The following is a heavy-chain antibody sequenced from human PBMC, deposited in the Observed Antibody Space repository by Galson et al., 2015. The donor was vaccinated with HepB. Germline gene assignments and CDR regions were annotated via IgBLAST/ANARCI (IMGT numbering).Heavy chain of an antibody. J-gene: IGHJ6*02. CDR3: ARDLQGAAAAHYYYYGMDV. CDR2: ISNSSSYT. Sequence: SLRLSCAASGFTFSDYYMSWIRQAPGKGLEWVSYISNSSSYTNYADSVKGRFTISRDNAKNSLYLQMNSLRAEDTAVYYCARDLQGAAAAHYYYYGMDVWGQGTTVTVSS. D-gene: IGHD6-13*01. CDR1: GFTFSDYY. V-gene: IGHV3-11*06.